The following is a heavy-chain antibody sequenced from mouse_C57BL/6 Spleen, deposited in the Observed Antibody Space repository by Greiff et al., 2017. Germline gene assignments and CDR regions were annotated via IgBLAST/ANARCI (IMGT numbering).Heavy chain of an antibody. J-gene: IGHJ2*01. CDR3: ARQLAYYSNYVDY. D-gene: IGHD2-5*01. V-gene: IGHV5-6*01. CDR1: GFTFSSYG. CDR2: ISSGGSYT. Sequence: EVHLVESGGDLVKPGGSLKLSCAASGFTFSSYGMSWVRQTPDKRLEWVATISSGGSYTYYPDSVKGRFTISRDNAKNTLYLQMSSLKSEDTAMYCCARQLAYYSNYVDYWGQVTTLTVSS.